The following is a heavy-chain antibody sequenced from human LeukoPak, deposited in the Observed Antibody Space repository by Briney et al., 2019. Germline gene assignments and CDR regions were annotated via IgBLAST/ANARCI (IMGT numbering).Heavy chain of an antibody. V-gene: IGHV1-18*01. CDR1: GYTFTSYG. D-gene: IGHD3-22*01. CDR3: ARHIRSTYYYDSSGYYGGMDV. J-gene: IGHJ6*02. CDR2: ISAYNGNT. Sequence: ASVKVSCKASGYTFTSYGISWVRQAPGQGLEWMGWISAYNGNTNYAQKLQGRVTMTTDTSTSTAYMELRSLRSDDTAVYYCARHIRSTYYYDSSGYYGGMDVWGQGTTVTVSS.